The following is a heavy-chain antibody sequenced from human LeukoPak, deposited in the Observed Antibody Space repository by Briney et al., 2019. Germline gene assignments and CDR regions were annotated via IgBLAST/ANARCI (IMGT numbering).Heavy chain of an antibody. J-gene: IGHJ5*02. CDR3: VKGGSSSHNWFDP. Sequence: PGGSLRLSCAASGFTFSDFGMHWVRQAPGKGLEWVAFIRNDGSNDYYPDSVKGRFTISRDNSRTTLHLQMHSLRIEDTAVYYCVKGGSSSHNWFDPWGQGILVTVSS. CDR1: GFTFSDFG. V-gene: IGHV3-30*02. CDR2: IRNDGSND. D-gene: IGHD6-13*01.